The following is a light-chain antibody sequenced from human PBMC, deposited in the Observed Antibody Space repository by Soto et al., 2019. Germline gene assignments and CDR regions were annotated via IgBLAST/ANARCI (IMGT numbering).Light chain of an antibody. J-gene: IGKJ1*01. CDR2: GAS. V-gene: IGKV3-15*01. CDR1: QSVNSN. Sequence: DIVMTQSPATLSVSPGERATLSCRASQSVNSNMAWYQQKPGQGPRLLIYGASTRATGIPARFSGSGSGTEFTLTITNLQPEDFAVYHCQQYDNWPPWTFGQGTKVEIK. CDR3: QQYDNWPPWT.